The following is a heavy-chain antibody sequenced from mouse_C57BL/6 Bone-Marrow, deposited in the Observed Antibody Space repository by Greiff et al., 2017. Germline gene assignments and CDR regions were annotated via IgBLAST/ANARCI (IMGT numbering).Heavy chain of an antibody. J-gene: IGHJ1*03. CDR1: GYTFTDYN. V-gene: IGHV1-18*01. Sequence: VHVKQSGPELVKPGASVKIPCKASGYTFTDYNMDWVKQSHGKSLEWIGDINPNNGGTIYNQKFKGKATLTVDKSSSTAYMELRSLTSEDTAVYYCARSGLYGSSPYWYFDVWGTGTTVTVSS. CDR2: INPNNGGT. D-gene: IGHD1-1*01. CDR3: ARSGLYGSSPYWYFDV.